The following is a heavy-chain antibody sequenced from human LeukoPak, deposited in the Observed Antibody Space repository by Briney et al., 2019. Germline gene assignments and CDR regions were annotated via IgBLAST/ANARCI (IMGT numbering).Heavy chain of an antibody. CDR2: IYYKSKWYN. CDR3: ARSEIYTSAWYGCDP. Sequence: SQTLSLTCVISGDSVSTNSAAWNWIRQSPSRGLEWLGRIYYKSKWYNDYAISVKGRIIINPETSKNQFSLQLDSVTPEDTGVYYCARSEIYTSAWYGCDPWGQGTLVTVSS. V-gene: IGHV6-1*01. D-gene: IGHD6-19*01. CDR1: GDSVSTNSAA. J-gene: IGHJ5*02.